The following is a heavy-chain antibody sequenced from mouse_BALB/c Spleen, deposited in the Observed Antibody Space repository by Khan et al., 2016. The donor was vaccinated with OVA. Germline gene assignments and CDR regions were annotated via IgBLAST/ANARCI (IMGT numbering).Heavy chain of an antibody. CDR1: GYTFTNYG. CDR2: INTYTGET. J-gene: IGHJ1*01. Sequence: QIQLVQSGPELKKPGETVKISCKASGYTFTNYGMNWVKQAPGKGLKWMGWINTYTGETTYTDEFKGRFAFSLETSASTAYLPINNLKNEDMATYFCARGASYWYFDVWGAGTTVTVSS. V-gene: IGHV9-1*02. CDR3: ARGASYWYFDV.